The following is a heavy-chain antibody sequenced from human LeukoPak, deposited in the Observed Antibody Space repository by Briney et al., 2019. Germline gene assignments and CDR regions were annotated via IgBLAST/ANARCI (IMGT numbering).Heavy chain of an antibody. D-gene: IGHD2-2*01. V-gene: IGHV3-9*01. CDR3: AREGCSSTSCLRNFDY. CDR2: ISWNSGSI. CDR1: GFSFDDYA. Sequence: GGSLRLSCAASGFSFDDYAMHWVRQAPGKGLEWVSGISWNSGSIGYADSMKGRFTISRDNAKNSLYLQMNSLRAEDTALYYCAREGCSSTSCLRNFDYWGQGTLVTVSS. J-gene: IGHJ4*02.